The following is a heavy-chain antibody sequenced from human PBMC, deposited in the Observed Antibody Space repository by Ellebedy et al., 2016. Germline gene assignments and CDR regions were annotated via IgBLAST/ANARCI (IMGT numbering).Heavy chain of an antibody. Sequence: SETLSLTXTVSGGSVDTYYWTWIRQPPGKGLEWIGYVFYGGNTKYNPSLRSRVTISLDTSKKQFSLKLTSVAAADTAVYYCARDVSLYSSSPSFDSWGQGTLVTVSS. CDR3: ARDVSLYSSSPSFDS. J-gene: IGHJ4*02. V-gene: IGHV4-59*02. CDR1: GGSVDTYY. D-gene: IGHD3-22*01. CDR2: VFYGGNT.